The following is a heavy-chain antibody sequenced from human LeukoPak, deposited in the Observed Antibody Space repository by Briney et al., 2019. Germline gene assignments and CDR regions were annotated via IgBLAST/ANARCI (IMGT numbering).Heavy chain of an antibody. CDR3: ARVRRDGYNFRGFDY. V-gene: IGHV3-21*04. J-gene: IGHJ4*02. CDR2: ISSSSSYI. D-gene: IGHD5-24*01. CDR1: GFTFSSYS. Sequence: PGGSLRLSCAASGFTFSSYSMNWVRQAPGKGLEWVSSISSSSSYIYYADSVKGRFTISRDNSKNTLYLQMNSLRAEDTAVYYCARVRRDGYNFRGFDYWGQGTLVTVSS.